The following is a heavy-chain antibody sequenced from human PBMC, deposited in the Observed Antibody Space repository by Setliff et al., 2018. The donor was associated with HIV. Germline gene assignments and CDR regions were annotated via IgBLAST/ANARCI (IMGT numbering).Heavy chain of an antibody. J-gene: IGHJ4*02. Sequence: AASVKVSCKASGGTFSSYDISWVRQAPGQGLEWMGGIIPILDIANYALKFQGRVTITADKSTGAAYMELSSLRSDDTAVYYCASYEREGFDYWGQGTLVTVSS. CDR3: ASYEREGFDY. V-gene: IGHV1-69*10. CDR1: GGTFSSYD. D-gene: IGHD3-16*01. CDR2: IIPILDIA.